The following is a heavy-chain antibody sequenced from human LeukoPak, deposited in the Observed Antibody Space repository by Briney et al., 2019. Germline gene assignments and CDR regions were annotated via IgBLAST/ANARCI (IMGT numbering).Heavy chain of an antibody. D-gene: IGHD6-19*01. CDR1: GFTFSSYA. CDR2: ISYDGSNK. V-gene: IGHV3-30-3*01. Sequence: SGGSLRLSCAASGFTFSSYAMHWVRQAPGKGLEWVAVISYDGSNKYYADSVKGRFTISRDNSKNTLYLQMNSLRAEDTAVYYCARGVSSGWYGYWGQGTLVTVSS. J-gene: IGHJ4*02. CDR3: ARGVSSGWYGY.